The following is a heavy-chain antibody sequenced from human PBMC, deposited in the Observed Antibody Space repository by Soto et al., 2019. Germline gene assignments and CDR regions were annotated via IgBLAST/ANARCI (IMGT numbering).Heavy chain of an antibody. CDR2: IYPGDSDT. V-gene: IGHV5-51*01. J-gene: IGHJ6*02. D-gene: IGHD4-4*01. Sequence: PGESLKISCKGSGYSFTSYWIGWVRQMPGKGLEWMGIIYPGDSDTRYSPSFQGQVTISADKSISTAYLQWSSLKASDTAMYYCARHGENDYSIADYYYGMDVWGQGTTVTVSS. CDR1: GYSFTSYW. CDR3: ARHGENDYSIADYYYGMDV.